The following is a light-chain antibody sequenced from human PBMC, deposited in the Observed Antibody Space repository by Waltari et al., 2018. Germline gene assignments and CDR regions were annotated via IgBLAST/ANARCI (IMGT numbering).Light chain of an antibody. Sequence: SLLTQSTSVSAAPAQTVTTSCTGSSPNIGRTYVPCYQHLPRTAPKVLIYNNNGRPSGIPDRFSGSTSGTSATLVITGLQTGDEADYYCATWDTSLGDLWVFGGGTRLTVL. J-gene: IGLJ3*02. CDR2: NNN. CDR3: ATWDTSLGDLWV. CDR1: SPNIGRTY. V-gene: IGLV1-51*01.